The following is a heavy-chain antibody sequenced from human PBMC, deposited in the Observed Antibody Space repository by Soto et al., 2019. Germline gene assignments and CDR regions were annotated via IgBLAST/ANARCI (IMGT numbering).Heavy chain of an antibody. CDR3: AKETLSYYYYGMDV. J-gene: IGHJ6*02. V-gene: IGHV3-23*01. CDR1: GFTFISYA. Sequence: GGSLRLSCAASGFTFISYAMSWVRQAPGKGLEWVSAISGSGGSTYYADSVKGRFTISRDNSKNTLYLQMNSLRAEDTAVYYCAKETLSYYYYGMDVWGQGTTVTVSS. CDR2: ISGSGGST. D-gene: IGHD3-16*01.